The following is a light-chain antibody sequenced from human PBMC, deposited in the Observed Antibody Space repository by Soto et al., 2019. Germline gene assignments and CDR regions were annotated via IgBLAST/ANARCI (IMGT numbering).Light chain of an antibody. CDR2: KAS. Sequence: DIQMTQSPSTLSGSVGDRVTITCRASQTISSWLAWYQQKPGKAPKLLIYKASTLKSGVPSRFSGSGSGTEFTLTISSLQPDDFATYYCQHYNSYSTFGGGTKVEIK. J-gene: IGKJ4*01. V-gene: IGKV1-5*03. CDR3: QHYNSYST. CDR1: QTISSW.